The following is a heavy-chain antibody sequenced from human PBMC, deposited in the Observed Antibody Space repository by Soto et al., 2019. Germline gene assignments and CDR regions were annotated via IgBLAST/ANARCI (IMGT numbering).Heavy chain of an antibody. CDR2: VNPSDSYT. D-gene: IGHD4-17*01. CDR1: GYSFSTYW. Sequence: PGESLKISCQGSGYSFSTYWIGWVRQRPGRGLDWMGVVNPSDSYTRYSPSFQGHVTISADKSINTAYLQWSGLRLNSVTAADTAVYYCARRTVTTIYYYGMDVWGQGTTVTVSS. CDR3: ARRTVTTIYYYGMDV. V-gene: IGHV5-51*01. J-gene: IGHJ6*02.